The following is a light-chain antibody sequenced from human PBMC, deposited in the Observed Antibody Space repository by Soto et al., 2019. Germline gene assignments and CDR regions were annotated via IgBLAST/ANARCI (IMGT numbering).Light chain of an antibody. Sequence: QSVLTQPPSVSGAPGQRVTNSCTGSSSNIGAGYDVHWYQQLPGTAPKVLIYGNSNRPSGVPDRFSGSKSGTSTSLAITGLQPEDEADYYCQSYDSSLSGSVFGGGTKLTVL. CDR1: SSNIGAGYD. J-gene: IGLJ2*01. CDR2: GNS. CDR3: QSYDSSLSGSV. V-gene: IGLV1-40*01.